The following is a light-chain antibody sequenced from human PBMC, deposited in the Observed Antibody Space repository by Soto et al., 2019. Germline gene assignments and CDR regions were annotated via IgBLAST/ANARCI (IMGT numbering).Light chain of an antibody. CDR3: QQYHIFPLA. CDR2: KAS. V-gene: IGKV1-5*03. J-gene: IGKJ4*01. CDR1: QSINSW. Sequence: DIQMTQSPSTLSASVGDRVTITCRASQSINSWLAWYQQKPGKAPKLLIYKASSLQNVVSSRFSGSGSGTEFTLTIRGLQPEDFATSYCQQYHIFPLAFGGGTKVEIK.